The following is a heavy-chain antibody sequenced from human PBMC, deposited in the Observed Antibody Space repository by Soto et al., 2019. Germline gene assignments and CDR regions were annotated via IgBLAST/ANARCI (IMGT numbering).Heavy chain of an antibody. V-gene: IGHV4-59*01. CDR3: AGTKTRFWRGYYFDY. D-gene: IGHD3-3*01. J-gene: IGHJ4*02. CDR2: IYYSGST. Sequence: SETLSLTCTVSGGSISSYYWSWIRQPPGKGLEWIGYIYYSGSTNYNPSLKSRVTISVDTSKNQFSLKLSSVTAADTAVYYCAGTKTRFWRGYYFDYWGQGTLVTVSS. CDR1: GGSISSYY.